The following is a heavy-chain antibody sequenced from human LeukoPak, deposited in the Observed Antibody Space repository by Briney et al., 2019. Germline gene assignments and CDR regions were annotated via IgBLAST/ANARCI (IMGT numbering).Heavy chain of an antibody. V-gene: IGHV1-2*02. Sequence: GASVKVSCKASVSTFTDYYMHWVRNAPGQGLEWVGWINPNSGGTNYAQKFQGRVTMTRDTSISTAYMELSRLKSDDTAVYYCARVHFYDSSGYSLINPWGQGTLVTVSS. J-gene: IGHJ4*02. CDR1: VSTFTDYY. CDR2: INPNSGGT. CDR3: ARVHFYDSSGYSLINP. D-gene: IGHD3-22*01.